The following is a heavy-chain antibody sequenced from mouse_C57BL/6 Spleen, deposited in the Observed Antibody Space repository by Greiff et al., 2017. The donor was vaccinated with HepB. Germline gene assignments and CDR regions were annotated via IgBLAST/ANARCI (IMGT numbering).Heavy chain of an antibody. J-gene: IGHJ4*01. Sequence: EVKLMESGGGLVKPGGSLKLSCAASGFTFSSYAMSWVRQTPEKRLEWVATISDGGSYTYYPDNVKGRFTISRDNAKNNLYLQMSHLKSEDTAMYYCARDRDYAMDYWGQGTSVTVSS. CDR3: ARDRDYAMDY. CDR1: GFTFSSYA. CDR2: ISDGGSYT. V-gene: IGHV5-4*01. D-gene: IGHD3-3*01.